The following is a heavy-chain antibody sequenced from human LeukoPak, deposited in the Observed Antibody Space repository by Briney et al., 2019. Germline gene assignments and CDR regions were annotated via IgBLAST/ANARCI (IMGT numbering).Heavy chain of an antibody. V-gene: IGHV3-20*04. CDR3: ARGGGGYSGYGVPYYFDN. Sequence: GGSLRLSCAASGFTFDEYGMSWVRQAPGKGLEWVSGINWNGGSTTYADSVKGRFTISRDNAKNSLYLQMNSLRAEDTALYYCARGGGGYSGYGVPYYFDNWGQGTLVTVSS. D-gene: IGHD5-12*01. CDR1: GFTFDEYG. J-gene: IGHJ4*02. CDR2: INWNGGST.